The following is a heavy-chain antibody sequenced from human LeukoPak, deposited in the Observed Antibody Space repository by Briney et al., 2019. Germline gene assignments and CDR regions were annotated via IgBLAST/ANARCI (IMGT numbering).Heavy chain of an antibody. CDR1: GFTFSTYW. D-gene: IGHD6-19*01. CDR3: ARRIGYSSGHSAVYYFDY. V-gene: IGHV3-74*01. Sequence: GGSLRLSCAASGFTFSTYWMHWVRQAPGKGLVWVSVINSGGDDTRYADSVKGRFTISRDNAKNTLYLQMNSLRAEDTAVYYCARRIGYSSGHSAVYYFDYWGQGTLVTVSS. J-gene: IGHJ4*02. CDR2: INSGGDDT.